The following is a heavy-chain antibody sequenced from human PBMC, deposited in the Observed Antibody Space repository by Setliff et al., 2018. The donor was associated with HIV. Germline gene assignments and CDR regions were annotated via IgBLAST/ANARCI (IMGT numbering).Heavy chain of an antibody. D-gene: IGHD5-12*01. CDR2: IYTSGST. J-gene: IGHJ4*02. Sequence: PSETLSLTCTVSGGSISSGSYYWSWIRQPAGKGLEWIGRIYTSGSTNYNPSLKCRVTISVDTSKNQFSLKLSSVTAADTAVYYCATGQMATRYWGQGTLVTVSS. CDR1: GGSISSGSYY. V-gene: IGHV4-61*02. CDR3: ATGQMATRY.